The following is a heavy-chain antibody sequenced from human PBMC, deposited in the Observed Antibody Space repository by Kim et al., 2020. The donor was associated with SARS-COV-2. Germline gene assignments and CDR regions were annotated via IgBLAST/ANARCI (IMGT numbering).Heavy chain of an antibody. CDR1: GFTFSSYS. CDR3: ARDLGYYYDSSGYYPDAFDI. J-gene: IGHJ3*02. V-gene: IGHV3-48*04. Sequence: GGSLRLSCAASGFTFSSYSMNWVRQAPGKGLEWVSYISSSSSTIYYADSVKGRFTISRDNAKNSLYLQMNSLRAEDTAVYYCARDLGYYYDSSGYYPDAFDIWGQGTMVTVSS. D-gene: IGHD3-22*01. CDR2: ISSSSSTI.